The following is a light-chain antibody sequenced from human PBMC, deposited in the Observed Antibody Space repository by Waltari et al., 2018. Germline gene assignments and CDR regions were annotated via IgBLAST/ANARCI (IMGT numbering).Light chain of an antibody. CDR2: DVS. Sequence: SALTHPASVSGSPGQSITTSPPATRRAVRGYHFVSWYQQHPGKAPKLMIYDVSKRPSGVSNRFSGSKSGNTASLTISGLQAEDEADYYCSSYTSSSTWVFGGGTKLTVL. CDR1: RRAVRGYHF. CDR3: SSYTSSSTWV. V-gene: IGLV2-14*01. J-gene: IGLJ3*02.